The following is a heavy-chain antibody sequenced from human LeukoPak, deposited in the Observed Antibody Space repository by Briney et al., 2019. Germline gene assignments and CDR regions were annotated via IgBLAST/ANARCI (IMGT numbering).Heavy chain of an antibody. CDR3: ARGGNSGWFSQYFQH. V-gene: IGHV3-21*01. D-gene: IGHD6-19*01. CDR1: GFTFSSDT. CDR2: ISSSSSYR. J-gene: IGHJ1*01. Sequence: GGSLRLFCVASGFTFSSDTMNWVRQAPGKGLEWVSSISSSSSYRYYADSVKGRFTISRDNAKNSLYLQMSSLRAEDTAVYYCARGGNSGWFSQYFQHWGQGTLVTVSS.